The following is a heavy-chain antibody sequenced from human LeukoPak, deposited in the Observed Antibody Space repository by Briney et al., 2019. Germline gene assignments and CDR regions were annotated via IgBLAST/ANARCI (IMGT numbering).Heavy chain of an antibody. Sequence: ASVKVSCKASGYSFTNYYTHWVRQAPGQGLEWMGWINPNSGGTNYAQKFQGRVTMTRDTSIRTTYMELSRLRSDDTAVYFCARDLGWELVLGYWGQGTLVTVSS. CDR2: INPNSGGT. D-gene: IGHD4-23*01. CDR3: ARDLGWELVLGY. J-gene: IGHJ4*02. V-gene: IGHV1-2*02. CDR1: GYSFTNYY.